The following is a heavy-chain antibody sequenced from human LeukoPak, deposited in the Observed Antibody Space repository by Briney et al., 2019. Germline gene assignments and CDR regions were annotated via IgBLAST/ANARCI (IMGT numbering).Heavy chain of an antibody. CDR2: IYTSGST. CDR3: ARDRVGYWYFDL. Sequence: SQTLSLTCTVSGGSISSGSYYWSWIRQPAGKGLEWIGRIYTSGSTNYNPSLKSRVTISVDTSKNQFSPKLSSVTAADTAVYYCARDRVGYWYFDLWGRGTLVTVSS. D-gene: IGHD1-26*01. J-gene: IGHJ2*01. CDR1: GGSISSGSYY. V-gene: IGHV4-61*02.